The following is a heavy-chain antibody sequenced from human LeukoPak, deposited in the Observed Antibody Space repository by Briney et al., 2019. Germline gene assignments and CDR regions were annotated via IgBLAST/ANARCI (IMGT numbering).Heavy chain of an antibody. Sequence: ASVKVSCTASGYTFTSYDINWVRQAPGQGLEWMGWMNPNSGNTGYAQKFQGRVTMTRNTSISTAYMELSSLRSEDTAVYYCARGRGYCSSTSCYRWFDPWGQGTLVTVSS. D-gene: IGHD2-2*01. CDR3: ARGRGYCSSTSCYRWFDP. CDR2: MNPNSGNT. J-gene: IGHJ5*02. CDR1: GYTFTSYD. V-gene: IGHV1-8*01.